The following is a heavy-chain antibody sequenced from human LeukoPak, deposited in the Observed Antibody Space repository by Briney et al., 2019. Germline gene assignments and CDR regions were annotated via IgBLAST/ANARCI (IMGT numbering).Heavy chain of an antibody. Sequence: KPGGSLRLSCAASGFTFSNAWMSWVRQAPGKGLEWVSSISSSSSYIYYTDSLKGRFTISRDNSKDTLFLQMSSLRAEDTAVYFCATGPPFDNWGQGTLVIVST. CDR3: ATGPPFDN. CDR2: ISSSSSYI. CDR1: GFTFSNAW. V-gene: IGHV3-21*04. J-gene: IGHJ4*02.